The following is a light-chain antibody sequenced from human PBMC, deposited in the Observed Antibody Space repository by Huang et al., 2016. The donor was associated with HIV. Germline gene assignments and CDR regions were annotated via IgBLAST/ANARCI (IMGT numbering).Light chain of an antibody. J-gene: IGKJ4*01. CDR3: QQYDNFPPLT. CDR2: EAS. V-gene: IGKV1-33*01. CDR1: QDINNY. Sequence: DIQMTQSPSSLSASVGDRVTITCQASQDINNYLNWYQQKPGKAPKLLIYEASNLETGVPSRCSGSGSGTDFTFTISSLQPEDIATYYCQQYDNFPPLTFGGGTKVEIK.